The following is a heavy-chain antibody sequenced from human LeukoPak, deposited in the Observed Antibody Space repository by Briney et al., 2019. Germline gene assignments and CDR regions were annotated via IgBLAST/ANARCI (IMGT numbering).Heavy chain of an antibody. CDR2: INPNSGGT. D-gene: IGHD3-10*01. J-gene: IGHJ4*02. V-gene: IGHV1-2*02. CDR3: ASGGSGSYAPFYFDY. Sequence: ASVKVSGKASGYTFTGYYMHWVRQAPGQGLEWMGWINPNSGGTNYAQKFQGRVTMTRDTSISTAYMELSRLRSDDTAVYYCASGGSGSYAPFYFDYWGQGTLVTVSS. CDR1: GYTFTGYY.